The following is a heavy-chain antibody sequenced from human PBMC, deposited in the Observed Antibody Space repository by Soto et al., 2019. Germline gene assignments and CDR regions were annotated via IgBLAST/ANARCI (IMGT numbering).Heavy chain of an antibody. CDR1: GGSISSYY. Sequence: SETLSLTCTVSGGSISSYYWSWIRQPPGKGLEWIGYIYYSGSTNYNPSLKSRVTISVDTSKNQFSLKLSSVTAADTAVYYCAREVVRGVKTYYYYGMDVWGQGTTVTVSS. CDR2: IYYSGST. V-gene: IGHV4-59*01. CDR3: AREVVRGVKTYYYYGMDV. J-gene: IGHJ6*02. D-gene: IGHD3-10*01.